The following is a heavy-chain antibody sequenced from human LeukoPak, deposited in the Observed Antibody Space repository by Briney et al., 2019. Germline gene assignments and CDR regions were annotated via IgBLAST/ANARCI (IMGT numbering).Heavy chain of an antibody. D-gene: IGHD1-26*01. Sequence: PSQTLSLTCTVSGGSISSGDYYWSWIRQPPGKGLEWIGYIYYSGSTYYNPSLKSRVTISLDTSNSQFSLKMSSVTAADTAVYYCAKDWELGSWGQGTLVTISS. J-gene: IGHJ5*02. CDR1: GGSISSGDYY. CDR3: AKDWELGS. CDR2: IYYSGST. V-gene: IGHV4-30-4*08.